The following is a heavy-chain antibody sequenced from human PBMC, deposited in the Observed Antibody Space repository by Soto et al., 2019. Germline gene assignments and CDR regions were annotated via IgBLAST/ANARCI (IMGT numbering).Heavy chain of an antibody. Sequence: EVQLVESGGGLVQPGGSLRLSCAASGFTVSTKYMSWVRQAPGKGLEWVSVIYSGGSTFYADSVMGRFTISRDNSKNTVNLQMNSLRDEDTAVYYCARDPWAADYWGQGTLVTVSS. CDR2: IYSGGST. CDR3: ARDPWAADY. V-gene: IGHV3-66*01. CDR1: GFTVSTKY. J-gene: IGHJ4*02. D-gene: IGHD3-16*01.